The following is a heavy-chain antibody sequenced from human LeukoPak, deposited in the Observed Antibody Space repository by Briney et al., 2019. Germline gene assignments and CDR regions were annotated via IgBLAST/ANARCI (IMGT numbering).Heavy chain of an antibody. CDR2: SNPNSGGA. J-gene: IGHJ4*02. D-gene: IGHD3-10*01. Sequence: GASVKVSCKASGYTFLGYYIHWVRQAPGQGLEWMGWSNPNSGGAHYAQKFKGRVTMTRDTSISTAYMELSSLRSDDTAVYYCARDFMVRGVTTPDYWGQGTPVTVSS. CDR1: GYTFLGYY. V-gene: IGHV1-2*02. CDR3: ARDFMVRGVTTPDY.